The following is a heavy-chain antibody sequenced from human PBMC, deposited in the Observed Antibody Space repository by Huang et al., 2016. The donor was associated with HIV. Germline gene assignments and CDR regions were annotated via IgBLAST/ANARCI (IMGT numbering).Heavy chain of an antibody. V-gene: IGHV4-39*02. CDR3: ARLPGSITMIRGVITDPY. CDR2: IYYSGGT. J-gene: IGHJ4*02. D-gene: IGHD3-10*01. CDR1: GGSIRSDNYY. Sequence: QLQLQESGPGLVKPSETLSLTCTVSGGSIRSDNYYWGWIRQPPGKGLEWIGSIYYSGGTYYNPSLKRRVTITVDTSKNHFSRRMRSVTAADTAVYYCARLPGSITMIRGVITDPYWGQGTLVTVSS.